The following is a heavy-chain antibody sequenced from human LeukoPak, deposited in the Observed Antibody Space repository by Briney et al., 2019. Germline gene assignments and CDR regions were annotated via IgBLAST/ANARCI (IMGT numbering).Heavy chain of an antibody. Sequence: GGSLRLSCAASGFTFSNYGMHWVRQAPGKGLEWVAVIWDDGSNEYYADSVKGRFTILRDNRRNTLYLQMNSLRAEDTAVYSCARDHSGTQDYWGQGTLVTVSS. J-gene: IGHJ4*02. D-gene: IGHD1-1*01. V-gene: IGHV3-33*01. CDR2: IWDDGSNE. CDR3: ARDHSGTQDY. CDR1: GFTFSNYG.